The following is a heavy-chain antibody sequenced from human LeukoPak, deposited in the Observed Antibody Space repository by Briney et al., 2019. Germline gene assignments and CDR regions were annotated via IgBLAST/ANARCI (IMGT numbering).Heavy chain of an antibody. V-gene: IGHV3-33*01. D-gene: IGHD6-13*01. J-gene: IGHJ4*02. CDR1: RFTFSTYA. CDR2: IWYDGSNK. Sequence: PGRSLRLSCAASRFTFSTYAMHWVRQPPGTGLEWVAVIWYDGSNKYYADSVKGRFTISRDNSKNTLYLQMNSLRAEDTAVYYCARGRGSSWPYYFDHWGQGTLVTVSS. CDR3: ARGRGSSWPYYFDH.